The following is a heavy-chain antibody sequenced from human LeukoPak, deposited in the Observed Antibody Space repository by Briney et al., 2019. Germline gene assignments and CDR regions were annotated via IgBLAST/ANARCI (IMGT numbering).Heavy chain of an antibody. D-gene: IGHD2-21*02. CDR1: GFTFSSYA. J-gene: IGHJ4*02. CDR2: ISYDGSNK. V-gene: IGHV3-30-3*01. Sequence: GGFLRLSCAASGFTFSSYAMHWVRQAPGKGLEWVAVISYDGSNKYYADSVKGRFTISRDNSKNTLYLQMNSLRAEDTAVYYCAGPGDPAYYFDYWGQGTLVTVSS. CDR3: AGPGDPAYYFDY.